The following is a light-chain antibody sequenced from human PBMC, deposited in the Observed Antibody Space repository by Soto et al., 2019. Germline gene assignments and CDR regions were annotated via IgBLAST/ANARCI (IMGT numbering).Light chain of an antibody. CDR1: QSISSGY. Sequence: ETVLTQSPGTLSLSPGERATLSCRASQSISSGYLAWYQQRPGQAPRLLISGASNRATGIPDRFSGSGSGTDFTLTIIILEPEDFAVYYCQQYGGSPLVTFGGGTKVEIK. CDR3: QQYGGSPLVT. V-gene: IGKV3-20*01. CDR2: GAS. J-gene: IGKJ4*01.